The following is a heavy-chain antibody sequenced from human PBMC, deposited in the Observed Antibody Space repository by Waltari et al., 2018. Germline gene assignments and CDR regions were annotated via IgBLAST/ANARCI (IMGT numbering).Heavy chain of an antibody. D-gene: IGHD3-22*01. CDR3: ARAGDRYYYDSSGYYSF. CDR1: GGTFSSYA. CDR2: IIPIFGTA. J-gene: IGHJ4*02. Sequence: QVQLVQSGAEVKKPGSSVKVSCKASGGTFSSYAISWVRQAPGQGLEWMGGIIPIFGTANYAQKFQGRVTITADESTSTAYMELSSLRSEDTAVYYCARAGDRYYYDSSGYYSFWGQGTLVTVSS. V-gene: IGHV1-69*01.